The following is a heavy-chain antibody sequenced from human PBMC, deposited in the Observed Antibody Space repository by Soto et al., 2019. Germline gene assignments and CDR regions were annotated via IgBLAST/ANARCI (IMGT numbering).Heavy chain of an antibody. CDR2: IWYDGSNK. V-gene: IGHV3-33*01. J-gene: IGHJ6*03. CDR3: ARDNDRTYYDILTGYYYMDV. D-gene: IGHD3-9*01. Sequence: GGSLRLSCAASGFTFSSYGMHWVRQAPGKGLEWVAVIWYDGSNKYYADSVKGRFTISRDNSKNTLYLQMNSLRAEDTAVYYFARDNDRTYYDILTGYYYMDVWGKGTTVTVSS. CDR1: GFTFSSYG.